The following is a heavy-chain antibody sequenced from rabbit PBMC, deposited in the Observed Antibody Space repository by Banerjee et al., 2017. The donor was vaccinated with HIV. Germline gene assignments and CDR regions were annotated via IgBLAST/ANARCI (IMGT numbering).Heavy chain of an antibody. J-gene: IGHJ4*01. Sequence: QSLEESGGDLVKPGASLTLTCTASGFSFSSSYWICWVRQAPGKGPEWIACIYAGSSGRTGYASWAKGRFTISSHNAQNTLYLQLNSLTAADTATYFCARDPLYTVGGGYDLWGPGTLVTVS. CDR1: GFSFSSSYW. CDR2: IYAGSSGRT. D-gene: IGHD1-1*01. CDR3: ARDPLYTVGGGYDL. V-gene: IGHV1S40*01.